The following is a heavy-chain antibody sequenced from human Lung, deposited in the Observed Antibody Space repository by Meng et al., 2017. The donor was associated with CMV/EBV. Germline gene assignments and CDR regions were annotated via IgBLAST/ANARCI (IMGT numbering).Heavy chain of an antibody. CDR1: GFTFSSYS. D-gene: IGHD6-6*01. CDR2: ISSSSSYI. Sequence: EXXKISCAASGFTFSSYSMNWVRQAPGKGLEWVSSISSSSSYIYYADSVKGRFTISRDNAKNSLYLQMNSLRAEDTAVYYCARDSSSSYYYYGMDVWGQGXTVTVSS. J-gene: IGHJ6*02. V-gene: IGHV3-21*01. CDR3: ARDSSSSYYYYGMDV.